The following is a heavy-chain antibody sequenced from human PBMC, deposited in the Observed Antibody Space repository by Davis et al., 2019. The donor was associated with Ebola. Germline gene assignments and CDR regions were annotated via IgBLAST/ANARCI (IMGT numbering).Heavy chain of an antibody. Sequence: SVKVSCKASGGTFSSYVISWVRQAPGQGLEWMGGIIPVFGAPNYAQKFQGRVTITADESTSTAYMELNSLRSEDTAVYYCARDERYCSGGSCYLGYWGQGTLVTVSS. CDR3: ARDERYCSGGSCYLGY. V-gene: IGHV1-69*13. D-gene: IGHD2-15*01. CDR2: IIPVFGAP. J-gene: IGHJ4*02. CDR1: GGTFSSYV.